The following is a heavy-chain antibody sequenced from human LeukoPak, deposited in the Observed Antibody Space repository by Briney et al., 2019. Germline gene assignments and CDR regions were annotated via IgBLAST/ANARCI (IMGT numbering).Heavy chain of an antibody. V-gene: IGHV4-34*01. CDR3: ARVNGYSGYDYRTGRYNWFDP. J-gene: IGHJ5*02. CDR2: INHSGST. D-gene: IGHD5-12*01. Sequence: SETLSLTCAVYGGSFSGYYWSWIRQPPGKGLEWMGEINHSGSTNYNPALQSRVTISVDKSKNPFSLKLSSVPAADTAVYYCARVNGYSGYDYRTGRYNWFDPWGQGTLVTVST. CDR1: GGSFSGYY.